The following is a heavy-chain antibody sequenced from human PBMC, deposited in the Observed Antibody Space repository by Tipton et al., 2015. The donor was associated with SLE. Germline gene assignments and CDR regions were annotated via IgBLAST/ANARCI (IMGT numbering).Heavy chain of an antibody. CDR3: ARGGILTGYYPWFDP. V-gene: IGHV4-59*02. Sequence: TLSLTCSVSGGAVSSYYWSWIRQPPGKGLEWIGYIYYSGSTNYNPSLKSRVTISIDTPKNQFSLRLTSVIAADTAVYYCARGGILTGYYPWFDPWGQGTLVTVSS. CDR1: GGAVSSYY. CDR2: IYYSGST. J-gene: IGHJ5*02. D-gene: IGHD3-9*01.